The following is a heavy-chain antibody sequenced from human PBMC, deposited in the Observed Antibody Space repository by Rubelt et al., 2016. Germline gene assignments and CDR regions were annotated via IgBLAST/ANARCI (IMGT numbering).Heavy chain of an antibody. CDR1: GGSITSSSHY. CDR3: ARDFGYFRTDF. D-gene: IGHD3-16*01. V-gene: IGHV4-39*07. J-gene: IGHJ4*02. CDR2: IHYSGHI. Sequence: QLHLQESGPGLVKPSETLSLTCTVSGGSITSSSHYWAWIRQPPGKGLEWIASIHYSGHITYNPSLQSRVTISLATSASQFSLKLNSVTAADTAIYYGARDFGYFRTDFWGQGTLVTVSS.